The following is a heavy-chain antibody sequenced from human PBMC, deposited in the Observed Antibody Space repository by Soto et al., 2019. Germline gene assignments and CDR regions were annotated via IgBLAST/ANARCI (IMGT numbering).Heavy chain of an antibody. CDR2: INTGNGNT. Sequence: QVHLVQSGAEVKKPGASVKVSCKASGYTFTGNAMHWVRQAPGQRLEWMGWINTGNGNTKYSQKFQGRVTISRDTSATTTYMELSSLRFEDTAVYYCATEGYDSSSYPLGYWGQGPLVTGSS. D-gene: IGHD3-22*01. J-gene: IGHJ4*02. CDR3: ATEGYDSSSYPLGY. CDR1: GYTFTGNA. V-gene: IGHV1-3*04.